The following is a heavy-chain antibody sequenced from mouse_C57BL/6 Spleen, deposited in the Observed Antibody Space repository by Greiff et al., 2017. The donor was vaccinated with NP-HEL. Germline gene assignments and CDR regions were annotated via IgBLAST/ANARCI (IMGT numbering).Heavy chain of an antibody. CDR3: AESSYYYGSSYYAMDY. V-gene: IGHV1-78*01. CDR2: IYPRDGST. Sequence: VQLQQSDAELVKPGASVKISCKVSGYTFTDHTIHWMKQRPEQGLEWIGYIYPRDGSTKYNEKFKGKATLTADKSSSTAYMQLNSLTSEDSAVYFCAESSYYYGSSYYAMDYWGQGTSVTVSS. D-gene: IGHD1-1*01. CDR1: GYTFTDHT. J-gene: IGHJ4*01.